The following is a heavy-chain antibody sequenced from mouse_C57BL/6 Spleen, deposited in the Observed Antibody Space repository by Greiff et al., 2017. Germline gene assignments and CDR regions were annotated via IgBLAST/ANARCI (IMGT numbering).Heavy chain of an antibody. Sequence: QVQLKESGPELVKPGASVKISCKASGYAFSSSWMNWVKQRPGKGLEWIGRIYPGDGDTNYNGKFKGKATLTAAKSSSTAYMQLSSLTSEDSAVYFCARSLTGTYYAMDYWGQGTSVTVSS. D-gene: IGHD4-1*01. CDR1: GYAFSSSW. J-gene: IGHJ4*01. CDR2: IYPGDGDT. CDR3: ARSLTGTYYAMDY. V-gene: IGHV1-82*01.